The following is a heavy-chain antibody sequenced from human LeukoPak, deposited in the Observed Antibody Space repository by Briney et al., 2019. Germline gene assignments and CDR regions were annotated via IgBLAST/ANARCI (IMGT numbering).Heavy chain of an antibody. CDR2: ISSNGGST. Sequence: GGSLRLSFAASGFTFSSYAMHWVRQAPGKGLEYVSAISSNGGSTYYANYVKGRFTISRDNSKNTLYLQMGSLRAEDMAVYYCARGDSRDGYFGMDVWGQGTTVTVSS. CDR3: ARGDSRDGYFGMDV. J-gene: IGHJ6*02. V-gene: IGHV3-64*01. CDR1: GFTFSSYA. D-gene: IGHD5-24*01.